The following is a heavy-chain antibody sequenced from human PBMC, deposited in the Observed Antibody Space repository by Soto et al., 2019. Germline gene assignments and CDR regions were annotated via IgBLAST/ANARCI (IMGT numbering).Heavy chain of an antibody. CDR3: ARDTGTTERIVDYYGMDV. CDR2: IIPIFGTA. D-gene: IGHD1-7*01. Sequence: QVQLVQSGAEVKKPGSSVKVSCKASGGTFSSYAISWVRQAPGQGLEWMGGIIPIFGTANYAQKYQGRVTITADESTSTAYMELSSLRSEDTAVYYCARDTGTTERIVDYYGMDVWGQGTTVTVSS. V-gene: IGHV1-69*01. CDR1: GGTFSSYA. J-gene: IGHJ6*02.